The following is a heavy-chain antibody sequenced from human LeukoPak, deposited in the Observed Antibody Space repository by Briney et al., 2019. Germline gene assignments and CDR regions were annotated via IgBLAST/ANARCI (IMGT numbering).Heavy chain of an antibody. Sequence: GESLKISCKGSGYIFTNYWIAWVRQMPGKGLEWMGIIYPGDSDTRYSPSFQGQVTISADKSISTAYLQWSSLKASDTAMYYCARRSGNFQADYNFDYWGPGTLVTVSS. CDR3: ARRSGNFQADYNFDY. D-gene: IGHD1-26*01. J-gene: IGHJ4*02. CDR1: GYIFTNYW. CDR2: IYPGDSDT. V-gene: IGHV5-51*01.